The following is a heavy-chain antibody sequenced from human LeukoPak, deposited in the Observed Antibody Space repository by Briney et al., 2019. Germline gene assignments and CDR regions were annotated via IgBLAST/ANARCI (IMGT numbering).Heavy chain of an antibody. CDR2: ISGDGGST. V-gene: IGHV3-43*02. J-gene: IGHJ4*02. CDR3: ARESESSGWYDY. D-gene: IGHD6-19*01. CDR1: GFMFHDYA. Sequence: GGSLRLSCAAPGFMFHDYAIHWVRQAPGKGLEWVSLISGDGGSTFYADSVKGRFTISRDNSKNSLYLQMNSLRSDDTASYYCARESESSGWYDYWGQGTLVTVSS.